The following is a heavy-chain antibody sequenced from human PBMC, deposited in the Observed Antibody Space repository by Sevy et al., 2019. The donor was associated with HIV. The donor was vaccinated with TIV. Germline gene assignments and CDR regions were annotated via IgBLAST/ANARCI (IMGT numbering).Heavy chain of an antibody. J-gene: IGHJ4*02. D-gene: IGHD6-19*01. CDR2: IIPILGTV. CDR3: ARGGGNGWYYFDY. Sequence: ASVKVSCKASGGTFSSYGISWVRQAPGQGLEWMGGIIPILGTVNYEQKFQGRVTITADESTKTAYMELSSVGSEDTAVYYCARGGGNGWYYFDYWGQETLVTVSS. V-gene: IGHV1-69*13. CDR1: GGTFSSYG.